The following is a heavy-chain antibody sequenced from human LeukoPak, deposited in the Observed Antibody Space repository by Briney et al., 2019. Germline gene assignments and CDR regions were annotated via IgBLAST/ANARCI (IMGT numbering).Heavy chain of an antibody. V-gene: IGHV4-4*07. D-gene: IGHD1-26*01. Sequence: SETLSLTCTVSGGSISSYFWSWIRQPAGKGLEWIGRVYISGSTTYNPSLKSRVSMSVDTSKNQFSLRLNSVTASDTAVYYCARGGGMGYYYYYMDVWGKGTTVTVSS. CDR2: VYISGST. CDR3: ARGGGMGYYYYYMDV. J-gene: IGHJ6*03. CDR1: GGSISSYF.